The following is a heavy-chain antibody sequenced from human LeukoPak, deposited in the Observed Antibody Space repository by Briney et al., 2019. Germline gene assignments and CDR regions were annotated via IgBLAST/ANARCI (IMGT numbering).Heavy chain of an antibody. D-gene: IGHD5-18*01. CDR3: ARDGVDTAMPNYYYYYMDV. J-gene: IGHJ6*03. CDR1: GFTFSSYS. CDR2: ISYDGSNK. Sequence: GGSLRLSCAASGFTFSSYSMTWVRQAPGKGLEWVAVISYDGSNKYYADSVKGRFTISRDNSKNTLYLQMNSLRAEDTAVYYCARDGVDTAMPNYYYYYMDVWGKGTTVTVSS. V-gene: IGHV3-30*03.